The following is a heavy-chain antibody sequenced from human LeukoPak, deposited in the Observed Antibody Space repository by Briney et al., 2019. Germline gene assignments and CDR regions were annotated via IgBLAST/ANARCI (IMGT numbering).Heavy chain of an antibody. CDR1: GFTFSSYA. CDR3: ARAYGSGSYYDY. D-gene: IGHD3-10*01. J-gene: IGHJ4*02. Sequence: PGGSLRLSCAASGFTFSSYAMHWVRQAPGKGLEYVSAISSNGGSTYYANSVKGRFTISRDNSKNTLYLRMGSLRAEDMAVYYCARAYGSGSYYDYWGQGTLVTVSS. CDR2: ISSNGGST. V-gene: IGHV3-64*01.